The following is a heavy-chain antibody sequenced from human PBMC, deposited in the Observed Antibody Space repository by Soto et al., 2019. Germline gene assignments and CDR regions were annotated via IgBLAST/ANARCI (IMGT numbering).Heavy chain of an antibody. D-gene: IGHD3-16*01. CDR2: IYYSGST. CDR3: ARARGYDSFDP. Sequence: PSETLSLTCTVSGGSISSGDYYWSWIRQPPGKGLECIGYIYYSGSTYYNPSLKSRVTISVDTSKNQFSLKLSSVTAADTAVYYAARARGYDSFDPWGQGTLVTVSX. J-gene: IGHJ5*02. CDR1: GGSISSGDYY. V-gene: IGHV4-30-4*01.